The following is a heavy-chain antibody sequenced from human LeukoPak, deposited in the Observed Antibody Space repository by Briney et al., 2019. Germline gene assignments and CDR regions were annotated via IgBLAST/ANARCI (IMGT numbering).Heavy chain of an antibody. V-gene: IGHV3-30*02. CDR3: AKETIQQWLG. D-gene: IGHD6-19*01. Sequence: QPGGSLRLSCAASGFTFSSHAMHWVRQAPGKGLEWVAFIRYDGSNKYYADSVKGRFTISRDNSKNTLYLQMNSLRAEDTAVYYCAKETIQQWLGWGQGTMVTVSS. CDR1: GFTFSSHA. J-gene: IGHJ3*01. CDR2: IRYDGSNK.